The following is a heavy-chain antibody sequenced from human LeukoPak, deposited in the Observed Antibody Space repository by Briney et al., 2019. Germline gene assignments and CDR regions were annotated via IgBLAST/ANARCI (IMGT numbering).Heavy chain of an antibody. CDR3: AREGSSGYYQGLNFDY. V-gene: IGHV1-69*13. D-gene: IGHD3-22*01. Sequence: GASVKVSCKASGGTFSSYAISWVRQAPGQGLEWMGGIIPIFGTANYAQKFQGRVTITADESTSTAYMELSSLRSEDTAVYYCAREGSSGYYQGLNFDYWGQGTLVTVSS. CDR1: GGTFSSYA. CDR2: IIPIFGTA. J-gene: IGHJ4*02.